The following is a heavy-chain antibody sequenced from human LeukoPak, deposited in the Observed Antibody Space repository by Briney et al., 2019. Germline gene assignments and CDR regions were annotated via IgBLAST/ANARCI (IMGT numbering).Heavy chain of an antibody. CDR3: ARRALPPAYCGGDCFDAFDI. J-gene: IGHJ3*02. CDR1: GYRFTSYW. D-gene: IGHD2-21*02. CDR2: IDPSDSYT. Sequence: GESLRISCKGSGYRFTSYWISWVRQMPGKGREWMGRIDPSDSYTNYSPSFQGHVTISADKSISTAYLQWSSLKASDTAMYYCARRALPPAYCGGDCFDAFDIWGQGTMVTVSS. V-gene: IGHV5-10-1*01.